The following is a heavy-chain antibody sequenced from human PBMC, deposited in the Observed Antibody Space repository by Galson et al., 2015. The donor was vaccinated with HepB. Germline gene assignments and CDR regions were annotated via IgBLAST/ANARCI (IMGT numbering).Heavy chain of an antibody. D-gene: IGHD2-15*01. Sequence: SLRLSCAASGFTFSTYVMHWVRQAPGKGLEYVSAISSNVKSTYYTDSVKGRFTISRDNSKNTLYLQMRSLRPEDTAVYYCVKAQETYCSGGDCCLRVMDVWGQGTTVVVSS. CDR3: VKAQETYCSGGDCCLRVMDV. V-gene: IGHV3-64D*06. J-gene: IGHJ6*02. CDR1: GFTFSTYV. CDR2: ISSNVKST.